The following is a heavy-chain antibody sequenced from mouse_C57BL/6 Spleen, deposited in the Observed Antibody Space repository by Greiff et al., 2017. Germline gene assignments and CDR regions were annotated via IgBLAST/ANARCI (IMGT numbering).Heavy chain of an antibody. V-gene: IGHV14-4*01. Sequence: EVQLQQSGAELVRPGASGKLSCTAFATNIKDDYMHWLKQRPEQGLEWIGWIDPENGDTEYASKFQGKATITADTSSNTAYLQLSSLTSEDTAVYYCTYYYGRDAMDYWGQGTSLTVSS. CDR1: ATNIKDDY. D-gene: IGHD1-1*01. CDR2: IDPENGDT. CDR3: TYYYGRDAMDY. J-gene: IGHJ4*01.